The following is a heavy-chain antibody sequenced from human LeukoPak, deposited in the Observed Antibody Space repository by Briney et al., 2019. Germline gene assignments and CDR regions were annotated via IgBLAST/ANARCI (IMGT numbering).Heavy chain of an antibody. CDR2: ISSSSSYI. Sequence: GGPLRLSCAASGFTFSSYSMNWVRQAPGKGLEWVSSISSSSSYIYYADSVKGRFTISRDNAKNSLYLQMNSLRAEDTAVYYCARVRAPRYDPDNLYYFDYWGQGTLVTVSS. CDR1: GFTFSSYS. CDR3: ARVRAPRYDPDNLYYFDY. J-gene: IGHJ4*02. D-gene: IGHD3-3*01. V-gene: IGHV3-21*01.